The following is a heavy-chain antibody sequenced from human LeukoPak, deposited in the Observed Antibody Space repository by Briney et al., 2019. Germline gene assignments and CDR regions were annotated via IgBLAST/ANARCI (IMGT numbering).Heavy chain of an antibody. CDR3: SKWGDYDVLTGYYDSDF. Sequence: GASLRLSCAASGFPFSNYAMSWVREAPGKGLEWVSAIVGSGGRTYYADSVKGRFSISRDNSKKTLFLQMNSLRVEDTALYYCSKWGDYDVLTGYYDSDFWGQGTLVTVSS. D-gene: IGHD3-9*01. CDR1: GFPFSNYA. CDR2: IVGSGGRT. J-gene: IGHJ4*02. V-gene: IGHV3-23*01.